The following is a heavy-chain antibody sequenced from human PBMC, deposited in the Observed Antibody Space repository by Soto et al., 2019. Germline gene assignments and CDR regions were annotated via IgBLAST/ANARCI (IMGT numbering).Heavy chain of an antibody. CDR3: ARDFLSWGSYYYFGMDV. D-gene: IGHD7-27*01. CDR2: IWYDGNKK. Sequence: QVQLEESGGGVVQPGRSLRLSCAASGLTFSRYAMHWVRQPPGKGLEWVAVIWYDGNKKYYANSVKGRFTISRDNSKNTLHLQMDSLRVEDTAVYYCARDFLSWGSYYYFGMDVWCRGTTVTVSS. V-gene: IGHV3-33*01. CDR1: GLTFSRYA. J-gene: IGHJ6*02.